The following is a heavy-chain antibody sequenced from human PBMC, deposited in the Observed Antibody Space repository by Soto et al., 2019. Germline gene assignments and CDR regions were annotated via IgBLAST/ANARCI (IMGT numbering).Heavy chain of an antibody. J-gene: IGHJ6*02. CDR3: AKELTSVATSGDGMDV. CDR2: ISVYNGNT. V-gene: IGHV1-18*04. CDR1: GYTFNIYG. D-gene: IGHD5-12*01. Sequence: QVHLVQSGVEVKKPGASVKVSCKASGYTFNIYGISWVRQAPGQGLEWMGRISVYNGNTNYAQKVQDRVTMTTDTSTSTAYMELTSLRSDDTAVYYCAKELTSVATSGDGMDVWGQVPTVIVS.